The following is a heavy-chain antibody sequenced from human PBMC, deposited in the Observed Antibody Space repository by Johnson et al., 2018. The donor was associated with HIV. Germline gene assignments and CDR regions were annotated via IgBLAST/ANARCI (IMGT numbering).Heavy chain of an antibody. V-gene: IGHV3-30-3*01. D-gene: IGHD3-10*01. CDR1: GFTFSSYA. J-gene: IGHJ3*02. CDR2: ISYDGSNK. CDR3: AKVPSAVWFGEVI. Sequence: QMQLVESGGGVVQPGRSLRLSCAASGFTFSSYAMHWVRQAPGKGLEWVAVISYDGSNKYYADSVKGRFPISRDNSKNTLYLQMMSLRTEDTAVYFCAKVPSAVWFGEVIWGQGTMVTVSS.